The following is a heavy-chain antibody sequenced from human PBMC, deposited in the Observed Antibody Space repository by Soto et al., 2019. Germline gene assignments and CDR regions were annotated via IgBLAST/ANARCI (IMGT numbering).Heavy chain of an antibody. V-gene: IGHV4-34*01. D-gene: IGHD1-1*01. CDR2: INHSGST. CDR3: ARGRVPFGY. CDR1: GGSFSDYY. Sequence: TSETLSLTCAVYGGSFSDYYWSWVRQPPGKGLEWIGEINHSGSTNYNPSLKSRVTISVDKSKNQFSLKLSSVTAADTAVYYCARGRVPFGYWGQGTLVTVSS. J-gene: IGHJ4*02.